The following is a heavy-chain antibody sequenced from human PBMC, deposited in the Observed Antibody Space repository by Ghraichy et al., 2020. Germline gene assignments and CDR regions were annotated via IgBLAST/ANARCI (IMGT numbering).Heavy chain of an antibody. CDR1: GFTFSNFG. Sequence: SCAASGFTFSNFGMHWVRQAPGKGLECVAVISYDGSNKYYADSVKGRFTISRDNSKNTLYLQMNSLRAEDTAVYYCAKAGYSWNYPIDYWGQGTLVTVSS. J-gene: IGHJ4*02. V-gene: IGHV3-30*18. D-gene: IGHD1-7*01. CDR3: AKAGYSWNYPIDY. CDR2: ISYDGSNK.